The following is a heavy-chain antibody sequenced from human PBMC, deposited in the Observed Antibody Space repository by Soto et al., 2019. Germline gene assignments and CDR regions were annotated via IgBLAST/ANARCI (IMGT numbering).Heavy chain of an antibody. D-gene: IGHD6-13*01. V-gene: IGHV5-10-1*01. CDR3: ARMWSHGIAAAGPYYYYGMDV. CDR1: GYSFTSYW. J-gene: IGHJ6*02. Sequence: PGESLKISCKGSGYSFTSYWISWVRQMPGKGLEWMGRIDPSDSYTNYSPSFQGHVTISADKSISTAYLQWSSLKASDTAMYYCARMWSHGIAAAGPYYYYGMDVWGQGTTVTVSS. CDR2: IDPSDSYT.